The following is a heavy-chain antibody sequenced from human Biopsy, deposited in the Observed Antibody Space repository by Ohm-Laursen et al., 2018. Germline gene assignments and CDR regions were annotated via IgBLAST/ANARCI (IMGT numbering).Heavy chain of an antibody. CDR2: MNPNSGNT. D-gene: IGHD3-22*01. Sequence: GATVKISCNAFGYTFTNYNVNWVRQATGQGLEWMGWMNPNSGNTGYAQKFQGRVTMTRNTSISTAYMELSSLTSVDTAVYYCARDFNYDGGGSFNFDYWGQGTLVTVSS. J-gene: IGHJ4*02. CDR3: ARDFNYDGGGSFNFDY. CDR1: GYTFTNYN. V-gene: IGHV1-8*01.